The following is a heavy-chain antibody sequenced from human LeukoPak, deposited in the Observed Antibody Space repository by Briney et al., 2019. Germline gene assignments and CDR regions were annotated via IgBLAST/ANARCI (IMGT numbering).Heavy chain of an antibody. CDR2: ISGNGRNT. D-gene: IGHD3-22*01. CDR1: GFTFRTYA. CDR3: ARDSPRPPTYYYDSSDF. Sequence: PGGSLRLSCASSGFTFRTYAMSWVRQAPGKGLEWVSAISGNGRNTYYADSVKGRFTISRDNYKNTLYLQMNSLRVEDRAVYYCARDSPRPPTYYYDSSDFWGQGTLVTVSS. V-gene: IGHV3-23*01. J-gene: IGHJ4*02.